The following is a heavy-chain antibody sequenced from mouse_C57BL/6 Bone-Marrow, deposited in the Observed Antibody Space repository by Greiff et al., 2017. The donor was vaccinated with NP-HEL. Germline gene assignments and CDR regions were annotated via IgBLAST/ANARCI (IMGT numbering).Heavy chain of an antibody. CDR1: GYTFTSYW. Sequence: QVQLQQSGAELVKPGASVKLSCKASGYTFTSYWMHWVKQRPGQGLEWIGMIHPNSGSTNYNEKFKSKATLTVDKSSSTAYMQLSSLTSEDSAVYYCARWGLQRYYFDDWGQGTTLTVSS. CDR2: IHPNSGST. CDR3: ARWGLQRYYFDD. D-gene: IGHD1-1*01. V-gene: IGHV1-64*01. J-gene: IGHJ2*01.